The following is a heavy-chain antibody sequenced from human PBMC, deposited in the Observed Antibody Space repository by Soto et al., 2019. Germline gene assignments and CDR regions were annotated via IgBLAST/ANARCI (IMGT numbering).Heavy chain of an antibody. J-gene: IGHJ4*02. CDR2: ISGSGGST. CDR3: AKDSSGGLGSGWAHEN. CDR1: GFSFGNYA. D-gene: IGHD6-19*01. V-gene: IGHV3-23*01. Sequence: EVQLLEFGGGLVQPGGSLRLSCATSGFSFGNYAMSWVRQAPGKGLEWVSGISGSGGSTSYTDSVKGRFTISRDHSKKTLYLQMNSLRVEGTSVYYCAKDSSGGLGSGWAHENWGKGTLVTVSS.